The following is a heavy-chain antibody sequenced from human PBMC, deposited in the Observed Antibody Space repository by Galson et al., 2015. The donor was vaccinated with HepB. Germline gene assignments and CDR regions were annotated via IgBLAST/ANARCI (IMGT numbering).Heavy chain of an antibody. Sequence: ETLSLTCTVSGGSISSSSYYWGWIRQPPGKGLEWIGSIYYSGSTYYNPSLKSRVTISVDTSKNQFSLKLSSVTAADTAVYYCARHPRKLTGPSGGFDPWGQGTLVTVSS. CDR3: ARHPRKLTGPSGGFDP. V-gene: IGHV4-39*01. D-gene: IGHD7-27*01. CDR1: GGSISSSSYY. CDR2: IYYSGST. J-gene: IGHJ5*02.